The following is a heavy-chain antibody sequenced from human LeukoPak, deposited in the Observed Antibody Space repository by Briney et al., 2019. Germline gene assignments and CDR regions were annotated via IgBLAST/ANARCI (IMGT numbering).Heavy chain of an antibody. CDR1: EFTVSNSW. V-gene: IGHV3-23*01. CDR2: ISGSGGST. D-gene: IGHD6-19*01. Sequence: GGSLRLSCAASEFTVSNSWMHWVRQTPGKGLEWVSAISGSGGSTYYADSVKGRFTISRDNSKNTLYLQMNSLRAEDTAVYYCAKGQAVAQDYWGQGTLVTVSS. CDR3: AKGQAVAQDY. J-gene: IGHJ4*02.